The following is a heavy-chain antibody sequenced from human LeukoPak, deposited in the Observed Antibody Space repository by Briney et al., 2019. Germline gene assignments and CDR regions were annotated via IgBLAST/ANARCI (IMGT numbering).Heavy chain of an antibody. CDR3: ARDSFLGSWFDP. J-gene: IGHJ5*02. D-gene: IGHD2/OR15-2a*01. CDR1: GRSISSYY. CDR2: IYTSGST. V-gene: IGHV4-4*07. Sequence: SETLSLTCTVSGRSISSYYWRWIRQPAGKGLEWIGRIYTSGSTNYNPSLKSRVTMSVDTSKNQFSLKLSSVTAADTAVYYCARDSFLGSWFDPWGQGTLVTVSS.